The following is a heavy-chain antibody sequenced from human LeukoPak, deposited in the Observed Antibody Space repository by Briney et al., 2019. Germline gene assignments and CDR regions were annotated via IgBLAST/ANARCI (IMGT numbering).Heavy chain of an antibody. CDR2: INDGGGIV. J-gene: IGHJ4*02. D-gene: IGHD3-9*01. CDR1: GFTFANYA. CDR3: AEDPILTGFYNDGR. V-gene: IGHV3-23*01. Sequence: GGSLRLSCAASGFTFANYAMTWVRQAPGKGLQWVSSINDGGGIVYYADSVKGRFTISRDNSKNTLYLEMNSLRAEDTARYFCAEDPILTGFYNDGRWGQGTLVIVSS.